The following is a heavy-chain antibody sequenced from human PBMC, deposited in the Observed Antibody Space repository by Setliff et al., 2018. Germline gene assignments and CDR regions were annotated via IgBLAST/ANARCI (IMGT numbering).Heavy chain of an antibody. D-gene: IGHD4-4*01. V-gene: IGHV1-69*05. CDR2: IIPIFGTA. CDR1: GYSFINYG. J-gene: IGHJ6*03. Sequence: SVKVSCKTSGYSFINYGINWVRQVPGQGLEWMGGIIPIFGTANYAQKFQGRVTITTDESTSTAYMELSSLRSEDTAVYYCANEHGTTVTVENYHYYMDVWGKGTTVTVSS. CDR3: ANEHGTTVTVENYHYYMDV.